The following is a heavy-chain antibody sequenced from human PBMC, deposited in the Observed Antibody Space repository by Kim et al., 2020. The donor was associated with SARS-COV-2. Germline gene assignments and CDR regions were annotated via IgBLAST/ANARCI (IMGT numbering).Heavy chain of an antibody. CDR3: ARDVLIGSADARHYYGMDV. J-gene: IGHJ6*02. V-gene: IGHV6-1*01. CDR1: GDTVSSDTVA. Sequence: SQTLSLTCAISGDTVSSDTVAWNWIRQSPSRGLEWLGRTYYRSKWYTDYPVSLKSRLSVIPDSAKNQFSLQLNSVTPEDTADSYCARDVLIGSADARHYYGMDVWGLGTTVVVSS. D-gene: IGHD3-10*01. CDR2: TYYRSKWYT.